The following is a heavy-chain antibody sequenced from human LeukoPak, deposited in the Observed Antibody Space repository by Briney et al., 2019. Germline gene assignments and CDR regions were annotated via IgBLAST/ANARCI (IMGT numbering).Heavy chain of an antibody. Sequence: GGSLRLSCAASGFTFSTYGMSWVRQAPGKGLEWVSFITVAGGGAYYADSVKGRFTISRDNSKNTLFLQMNSLRAEDTALYYCAKDQRGSTFPYAALDIWGQGAKVTVSS. J-gene: IGHJ3*02. CDR1: GFTFSTYG. D-gene: IGHD3-3*02. V-gene: IGHV3-23*01. CDR2: ITVAGGGA. CDR3: AKDQRGSTFPYAALDI.